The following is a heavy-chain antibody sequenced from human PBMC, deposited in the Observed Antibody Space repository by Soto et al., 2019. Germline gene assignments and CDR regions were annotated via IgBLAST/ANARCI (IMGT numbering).Heavy chain of an antibody. V-gene: IGHV4-34*01. CDR1: GGSFSGYY. CDR2: INHSGST. Sequence: ASETLSLTCAVYGGSFSGYYWSWIRQPPGKGLEWIGEINHSGSTNYNPSLKSRVTISVDTSKNQFSLKLSSVTAADTAVYYCAREAGNYYGSGTLNWFDPWGQGTLVT. J-gene: IGHJ5*02. D-gene: IGHD3-10*01. CDR3: AREAGNYYGSGTLNWFDP.